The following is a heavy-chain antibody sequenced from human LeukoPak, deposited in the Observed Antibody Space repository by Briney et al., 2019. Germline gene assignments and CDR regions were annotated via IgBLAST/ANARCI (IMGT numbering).Heavy chain of an antibody. Sequence: PSETLSLTCTVSGGSISSYYWSWIRQPAGKGLEWIGRIYTSGSTNYNPSLKSRVTMPVDTSKNQFSLKLSSVTAADTAVYYCARDLVFESGYRPFDYWGQGTLVTVSS. CDR1: GGSISSYY. CDR3: ARDLVFESGYRPFDY. V-gene: IGHV4-4*07. D-gene: IGHD3-22*01. CDR2: IYTSGST. J-gene: IGHJ4*02.